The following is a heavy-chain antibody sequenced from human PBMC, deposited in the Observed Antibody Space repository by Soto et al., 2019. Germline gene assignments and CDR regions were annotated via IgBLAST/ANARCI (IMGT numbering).Heavy chain of an antibody. CDR1: GFSLRNSGVG. CDR2: IYWDDDK. Sequence: QITLKESGPTLVKPTQTLTLTCTFSGFSLRNSGVGVGWIRQPPGKALEWLALIYWDDDKRYSPSLKSRLTITGDTSKNQVVLTMTNMDPVDTATYYCAHLTTGGFYFDYWGQGTLVTVSS. J-gene: IGHJ4*02. CDR3: AHLTTGGFYFDY. V-gene: IGHV2-5*02. D-gene: IGHD4-17*01.